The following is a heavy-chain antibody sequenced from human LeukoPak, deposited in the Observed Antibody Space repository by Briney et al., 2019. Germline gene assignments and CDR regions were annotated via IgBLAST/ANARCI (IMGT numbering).Heavy chain of an antibody. D-gene: IGHD3-10*01. CDR2: LGGVSESI. J-gene: IGHJ6*02. CDR3: ARRWLGDPYGMDV. CDR1: GFIFSNYA. V-gene: IGHV3-23*01. Sequence: PGGSLRLSRAASGFIFSNYAMSWVRQAPGKGLEWVSILGGVSESIYYADAVKGRFTVSRDNSKDTLYLQINSLRGEDTAVYYCARRWLGDPYGMDVWGQGTTVTVSS.